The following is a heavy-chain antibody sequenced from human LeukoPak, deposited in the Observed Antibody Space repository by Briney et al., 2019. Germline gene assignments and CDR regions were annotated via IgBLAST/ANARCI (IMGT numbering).Heavy chain of an antibody. Sequence: GGSLRLPCAASGFTFSSYSMNWVRQAPGKGLEWVSRINSDGSSTSYADSVKGRFTISRDNAKNTLYLQMNSLRAEDTAVYYCARAGYYYYYYMDVWGKGTTVTVSS. CDR2: INSDGSST. J-gene: IGHJ6*03. V-gene: IGHV3-74*01. CDR3: ARAGYYYYYYMDV. CDR1: GFTFSSYS.